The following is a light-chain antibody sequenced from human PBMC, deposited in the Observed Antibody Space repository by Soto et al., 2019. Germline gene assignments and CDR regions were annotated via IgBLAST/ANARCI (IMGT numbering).Light chain of an antibody. Sequence: EIVLTQSPGTLSLSPGERATLSCRASQSVSGSYLAWYQQKPGQPPRLLIYGASSRATGIPDRFSGSGSGTDFTLTISKLEPEDFAVYYCQHCGSSPRKFGQGNKVEIK. J-gene: IGKJ1*01. V-gene: IGKV3-20*01. CDR3: QHCGSSPRK. CDR1: QSVSGSY. CDR2: GAS.